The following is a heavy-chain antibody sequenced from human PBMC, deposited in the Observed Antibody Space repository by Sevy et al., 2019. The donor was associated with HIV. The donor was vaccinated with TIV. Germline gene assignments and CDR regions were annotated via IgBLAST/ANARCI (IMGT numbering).Heavy chain of an antibody. V-gene: IGHV3-48*02. CDR1: GFTFSHHN. Sequence: GGSLRLSCAASGFTFSHHNMNWVRQAPGKGLEWISYISKSGSTTYFADSVRGRFTICRANAKNSLLLEMHSLTDEDTAVYYCAREENRELGTIPLDSWGRGIQVTVSS. D-gene: IGHD7-27*01. CDR3: AREENRELGTIPLDS. CDR2: ISKSGSTT. J-gene: IGHJ4*02.